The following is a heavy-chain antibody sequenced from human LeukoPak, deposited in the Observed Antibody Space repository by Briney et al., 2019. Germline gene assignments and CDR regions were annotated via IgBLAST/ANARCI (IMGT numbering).Heavy chain of an antibody. CDR3: ARGVTAVAGIDY. D-gene: IGHD6-19*01. CDR1: GFTFSSYA. J-gene: IGHJ4*02. Sequence: GGSLRLSCAASGFTFSSYAMHWVRQAPGKGLEWVAVISYDGSNKYYADSVKGRFTISRDNSKNTLYLQMNSLRAEDTAVYYCARGVTAVAGIDYWDQGTLVTVSS. V-gene: IGHV3-30*04. CDR2: ISYDGSNK.